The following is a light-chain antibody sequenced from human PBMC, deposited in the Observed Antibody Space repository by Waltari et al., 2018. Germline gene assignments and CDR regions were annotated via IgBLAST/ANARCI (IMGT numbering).Light chain of an antibody. CDR1: SSDFGRYNY. Sequence: QSALTQPASVSGSPGQSITISCTVTSSDFGRYNYVSWYQQHPGQAPKLMIYDVSNRPSGVSNRFSGSKSGNTASLTISGLQAEDEADYYCSSYTSSSTLYVVFGGGTKLTVL. CDR2: DVS. CDR3: SSYTSSSTLYVV. J-gene: IGLJ2*01. V-gene: IGLV2-14*03.